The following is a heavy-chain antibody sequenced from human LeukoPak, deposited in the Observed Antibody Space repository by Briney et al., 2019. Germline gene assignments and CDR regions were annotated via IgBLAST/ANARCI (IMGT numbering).Heavy chain of an antibody. Sequence: SGGSLRLSCAASGFTFSSYEMNWVRQAPGKGLEWISYINPNGNTIYYADSVKGRFTISRDNAKNSLYLQMNSLRGEDTAVYYCARVGCSGGRCPGYGMDVWGQGTTVTVSS. CDR1: GFTFSSYE. J-gene: IGHJ6*02. CDR3: ARVGCSGGRCPGYGMDV. V-gene: IGHV3-48*03. D-gene: IGHD2-15*01. CDR2: INPNGNTI.